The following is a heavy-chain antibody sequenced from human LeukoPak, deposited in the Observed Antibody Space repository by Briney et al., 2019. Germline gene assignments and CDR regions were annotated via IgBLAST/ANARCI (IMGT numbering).Heavy chain of an antibody. CDR2: IYYSGST. CDR1: GGSISSYY. V-gene: IGHV4-59*08. CDR3: ARVGPNEYYFDY. D-gene: IGHD1-26*01. J-gene: IGHJ4*02. Sequence: SETLSLTCTVSGGSISSYYWSWIRQPPGKGLEWIGYIYYSGSTNYNPPLKSRVTISVDTSKNQFSLKLSSVTAADTAVYYCARVGPNEYYFDYWGQGTLVTVSS.